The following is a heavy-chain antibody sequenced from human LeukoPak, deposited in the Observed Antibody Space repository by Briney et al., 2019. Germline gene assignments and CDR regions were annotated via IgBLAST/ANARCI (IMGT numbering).Heavy chain of an antibody. CDR3: ARVYYGSGKGYFQD. CDR1: RFTFSSFE. D-gene: IGHD3-10*01. V-gene: IGHV3-48*03. Sequence: GGSLRLSCAASRFTFSSFEMNWVRQAPGKGLEWISYISSSGSTIYYADSVKGRFTISRDNAKNSLYLQMNSLRAEDTAVYYCARVYYGSGKGYFQDWGQGTLVTVSS. J-gene: IGHJ1*01. CDR2: ISSSGSTI.